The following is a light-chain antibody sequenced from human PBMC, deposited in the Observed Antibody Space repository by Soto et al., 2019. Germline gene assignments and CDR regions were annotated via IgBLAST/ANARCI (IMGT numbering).Light chain of an antibody. Sequence: QSVLTQPRSVSGSPGQSVTISCIGTSSDVGGYNYVSWYQQHPGKAPKFMIYDVNKRPSGVPDRFSGSKSGSAASLTISGLQTDDEADYYCCSYAGTYTWVFGGGTKLTVL. CDR2: DVN. J-gene: IGLJ3*02. V-gene: IGLV2-11*01. CDR1: SSDVGGYNY. CDR3: CSYAGTYTWV.